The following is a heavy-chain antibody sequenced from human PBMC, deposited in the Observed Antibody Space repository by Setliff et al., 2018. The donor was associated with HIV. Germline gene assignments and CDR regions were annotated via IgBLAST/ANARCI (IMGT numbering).Heavy chain of an antibody. J-gene: IGHJ4*02. CDR1: GFAFSSYA. CDR3: AKDRVGNCINGVCYTPDY. Sequence: GGSLRLSCAASGFAFSSYAMSWVRQAPGKGLECVSAISGSGGSTYYADSVKGRFTISRDNSKKTLYLQMNSLRAEDTAVYYCAKDRVGNCINGVCYTPDYWGQGTLVTVSS. V-gene: IGHV3-23*01. D-gene: IGHD2-8*01. CDR2: ISGSGGST.